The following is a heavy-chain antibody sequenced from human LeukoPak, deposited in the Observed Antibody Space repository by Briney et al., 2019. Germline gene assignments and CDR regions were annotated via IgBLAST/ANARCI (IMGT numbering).Heavy chain of an antibody. CDR2: IYSGTT. D-gene: IGHD3-16*01. CDR1: NGSISSYY. J-gene: IGHJ2*01. CDR3: ARRFARNWYFDL. Sequence: SETLSLTCTVSNGSISSYYWIWIRHPPGKGLEWIGSIYSGTTKYHPSLKSRVAISVDTSKEQFSLMLTSVTAADTAIYYCARRFARNWYFDLWGRGTLVTVSS. V-gene: IGHV4-59*08.